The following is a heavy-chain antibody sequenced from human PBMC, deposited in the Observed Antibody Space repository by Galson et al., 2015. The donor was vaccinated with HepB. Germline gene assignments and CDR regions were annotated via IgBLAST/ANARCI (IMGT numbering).Heavy chain of an antibody. J-gene: IGHJ4*02. CDR2: INPGRSST. CDR3: AKTRGASFYFDS. V-gene: IGHV3-74*01. CDR1: GFIFNTYW. Sequence: SLRLSCAASGFIFNTYWMHWVRQAPGKGLVWVSRINPGRSSTTYADSVKDRFTISRDNAKNTLYLQMNSLRPEDTAVFYCAKTRGASFYFDSWGQGTLVTVSS. D-gene: IGHD1-26*01.